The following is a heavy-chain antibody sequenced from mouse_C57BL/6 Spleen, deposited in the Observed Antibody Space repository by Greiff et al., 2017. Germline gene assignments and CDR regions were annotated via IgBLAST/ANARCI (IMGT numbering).Heavy chain of an antibody. J-gene: IGHJ3*01. CDR1: GFTFSSYA. CDR3: ARGETIVTTFAY. V-gene: IGHV5-4*03. CDR2: ISPGGSYT. Sequence: EVKLVESGGGLVKPGASLKLSCAASGFTFSSYAMSWVRQTPEKRLEWVETISPGGSYTYYPDNVKGRFTISRDNANNTLYLQLSHLKSEDTAMYYGARGETIVTTFAYWGQGTLVTVSA. D-gene: IGHD2-5*01.